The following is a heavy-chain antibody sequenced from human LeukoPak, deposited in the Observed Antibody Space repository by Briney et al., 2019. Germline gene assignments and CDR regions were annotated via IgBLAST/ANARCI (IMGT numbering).Heavy chain of an antibody. CDR3: AKVKGGFWSGYYDAFDI. J-gene: IGHJ3*02. V-gene: IGHV3-30*02. CDR1: GFTFSSYG. CDR2: IRYDGSNK. D-gene: IGHD3-3*01. Sequence: GGSLRLSCAASGFTFSSYGMHWVRQAPGKGLGWVAFIRYDGSNKYYADSVKGRLTISRDNSKNTLYPQMNSLRAEDTAVYYCAKVKGGFWSGYYDAFDIWGQGTMVTVSS.